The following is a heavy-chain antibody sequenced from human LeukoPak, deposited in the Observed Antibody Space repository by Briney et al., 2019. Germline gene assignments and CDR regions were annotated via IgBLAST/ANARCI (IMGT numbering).Heavy chain of an antibody. Sequence: SETLSLTCTVSGGSISSSTSYWGWIRQAPGKGLEWIGNIYYSGSSYYNPSLKSRVTISVDTSKNQFSLKLSSVTAADTAVYYCARHYGSGWSWGGHAFDIWGQGTMVTVSS. D-gene: IGHD6-19*01. CDR1: GGSISSSTSY. CDR2: IYYSGSS. V-gene: IGHV4-39*01. J-gene: IGHJ3*02. CDR3: ARHYGSGWSWGGHAFDI.